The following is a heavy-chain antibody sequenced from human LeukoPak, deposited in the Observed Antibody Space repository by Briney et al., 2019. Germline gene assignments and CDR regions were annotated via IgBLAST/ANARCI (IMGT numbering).Heavy chain of an antibody. Sequence: GGSLRLSCAASGFTFDDYAMHWVRQAPGKGLEWVSGISWNSGSIGYADSVKGRITISRDNAKNSLYLQMNSLRAEDTALYYCAKDINDSSGAPDYWGQGTLVTVSS. CDR1: GFTFDDYA. J-gene: IGHJ4*02. CDR2: ISWNSGSI. CDR3: AKDINDSSGAPDY. V-gene: IGHV3-9*01. D-gene: IGHD3-22*01.